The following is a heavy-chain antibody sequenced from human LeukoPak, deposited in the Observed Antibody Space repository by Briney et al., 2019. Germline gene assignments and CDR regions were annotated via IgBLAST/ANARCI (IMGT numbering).Heavy chain of an antibody. CDR2: IYYSGST. Sequence: SETLSLTCTVSGGSISSYYWSWIRQPPGKGLEWIGYIYYSGSTNYNPSLKSRVSMSVDTSKKQISLKLTSVTAADTAVYYCTRDLEYWGQGTLVTVSP. V-gene: IGHV4-59*12. J-gene: IGHJ4*02. CDR3: TRDLEY. D-gene: IGHD1-1*01. CDR1: GGSISSYY.